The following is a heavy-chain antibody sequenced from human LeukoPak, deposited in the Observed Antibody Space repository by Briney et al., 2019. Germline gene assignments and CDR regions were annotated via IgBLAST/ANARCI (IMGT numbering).Heavy chain of an antibody. J-gene: IGHJ4*02. D-gene: IGHD3-16*02. CDR3: ARLKSGTSDYRWGSYRYHFDY. Sequence: SETLSLTCTVSGGSISSSDYYWGWIRQPPGKGLEWIGSIYYKGSTYYNPSLKSRVTISVDTSKNQFSLRLRSVTVADTAVYYCARLKSGTSDYRWGSYRYHFDYWGQGFLVTVAS. CDR1: GGSISSSDYY. V-gene: IGHV4-39*01. CDR2: IYYKGST.